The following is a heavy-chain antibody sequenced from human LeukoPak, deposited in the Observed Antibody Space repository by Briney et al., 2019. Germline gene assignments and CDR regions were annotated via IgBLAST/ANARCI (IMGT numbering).Heavy chain of an antibody. CDR1: GFTFSSYS. D-gene: IGHD6-13*01. J-gene: IGHJ4*02. CDR3: ANIGRLEYSSSWFMFDY. V-gene: IGHV3-23*01. Sequence: HPGGSLRLSCAASGFTFSSYSMNWVRQAPGKGLEWVSAISGSGGSTYYADSVKGRFTISRDNSKNTLYLQMNSLRAEDTAVYYCANIGRLEYSSSWFMFDYWGQGTLVTVSS. CDR2: ISGSGGST.